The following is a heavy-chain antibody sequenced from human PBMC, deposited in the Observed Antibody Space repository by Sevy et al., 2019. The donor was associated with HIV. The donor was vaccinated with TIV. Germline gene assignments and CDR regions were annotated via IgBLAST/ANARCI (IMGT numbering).Heavy chain of an antibody. J-gene: IGHJ3*02. D-gene: IGHD3-22*01. CDR3: ARARITMIEVASGAFDI. CDR1: GFTFSSYA. Sequence: GGSLRPSCAASGFTFSSYAMHWVRQAPGKGLEWVAVISYDGSNKYYADSVKGRFTISRDNSKNTLYLQMNSLRAEDTAVYYCARARITMIEVASGAFDIWGQGTMVTVSS. CDR2: ISYDGSNK. V-gene: IGHV3-30-3*01.